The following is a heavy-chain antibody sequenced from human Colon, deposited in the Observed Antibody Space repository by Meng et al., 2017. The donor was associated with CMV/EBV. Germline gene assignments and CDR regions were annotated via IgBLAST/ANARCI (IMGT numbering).Heavy chain of an antibody. CDR3: TRETGGSSLDY. CDR1: GGFISSLSYY. Sequence: QLQAAGSSEVMHSTTRSLTRRVVGGFISSLSYYWARVRQPPGKGLEWIGSIYYTGGTFYSPSLKSRVTITIDTYKSHFCLKLNSVTAADTAMYYCTRETGGSSLDYWGQGILVTVSS. V-gene: IGHV4-39*02. CDR2: IYYTGGT. J-gene: IGHJ4*02. D-gene: IGHD6-13*01.